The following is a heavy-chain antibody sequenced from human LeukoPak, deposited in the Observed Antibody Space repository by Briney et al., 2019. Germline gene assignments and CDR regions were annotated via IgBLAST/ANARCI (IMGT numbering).Heavy chain of an antibody. V-gene: IGHV4-39*01. CDR3: ARHDSSGYYLYWYFDL. CDR1: GGSISSSSYY. CDR2: IYYSGST. Sequence: SSETLSLTCTVSGGSISSSSYYWGWIRQPPGKGLEWIGGIYYSGSTYCNPSLKSRVTISVDTSKNQFSLKLSSVTAADTAVYYCARHDSSGYYLYWYFDLWGRGTLVTVSS. J-gene: IGHJ2*01. D-gene: IGHD3-22*01.